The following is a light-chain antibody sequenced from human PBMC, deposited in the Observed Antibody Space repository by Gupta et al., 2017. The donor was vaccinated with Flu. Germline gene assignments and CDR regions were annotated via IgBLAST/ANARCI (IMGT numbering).Light chain of an antibody. CDR3: QQSDITPHT. V-gene: IGKV1-39*01. Sequence: DIQMTQSPSSLSSSVGDRVTITCRASQSSSSYLNWYQQKPGKAPKLLIYAASSLQSGVPARFSGSGSGTDFTLTISRLQPEDFATYYCQQSDITPHTFGRGTKLEIK. CDR2: AAS. CDR1: QSSSSY. J-gene: IGKJ2*01.